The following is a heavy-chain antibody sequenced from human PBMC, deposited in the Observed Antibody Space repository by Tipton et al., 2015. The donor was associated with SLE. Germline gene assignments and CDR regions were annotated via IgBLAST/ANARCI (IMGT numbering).Heavy chain of an antibody. Sequence: SLRLSCAASGFSFSGYAMSWVRQAPGKGLEWVSAISASGGGTYYADSVKGRFTISRDNSKNTLYLQMNSLRAEDTAVYYCAKLEGDYIWGCPEDWGQGTLVTVSS. CDR1: GFSFSGYA. CDR3: AKLEGDYIWGCPED. D-gene: IGHD3-16*01. J-gene: IGHJ4*02. V-gene: IGHV3-23*01. CDR2: ISASGGGT.